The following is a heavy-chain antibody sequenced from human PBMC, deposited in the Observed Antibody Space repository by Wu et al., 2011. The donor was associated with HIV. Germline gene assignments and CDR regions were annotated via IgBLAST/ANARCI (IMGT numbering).Heavy chain of an antibody. CDR1: GGAFSGMI. V-gene: IGHV1-18*01. CDR3: ARDESGSSSFYGMDV. J-gene: IGHJ6*02. D-gene: IGHD1-26*01. Sequence: QVQLLQTGAEVKKPGSSVRVSCQASGGAFSGMIITWVRQAPGQGLEWMGWISTYSGNTKYAQRLQGRVTMTTDTPANTAYMEVRSLRSDDTAVYYCARDESGSSSFYGMDVWGQGTTVTVSS. CDR2: ISTYSGNT.